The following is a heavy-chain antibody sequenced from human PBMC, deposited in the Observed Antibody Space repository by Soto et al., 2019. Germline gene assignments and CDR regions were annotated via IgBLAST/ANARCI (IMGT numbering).Heavy chain of an antibody. CDR1: GFTFSSYG. CDR3: ARVPAAIGFAFDI. Sequence: QVQLVESGGGVVQPGRSLRLSSAASGFTFSSYGRHWVRQAPGKGLEWVAVIWYDGSNKYYADSVKGRFTISRDNSKNTLYLQMNSLRAEDTAVYYCARVPAAIGFAFDIWGQGTMVTVSS. D-gene: IGHD2-2*01. J-gene: IGHJ3*02. CDR2: IWYDGSNK. V-gene: IGHV3-33*01.